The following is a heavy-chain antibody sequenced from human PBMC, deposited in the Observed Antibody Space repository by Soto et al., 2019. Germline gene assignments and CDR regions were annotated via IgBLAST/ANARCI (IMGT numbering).Heavy chain of an antibody. CDR3: ARGRVY. J-gene: IGHJ4*02. V-gene: IGHV4-34*01. Sequence: PSETLSLTCAVYGGSFSGYYWSWIRQPPGKGLEWIGEINHSGSTNYNPSLKSRVTISVDTSKNQFSLKLSSVTAADTAVYYCARGRVYWGQGTLVTVS. CDR2: INHSGST. CDR1: GGSFSGYY. D-gene: IGHD6-13*01.